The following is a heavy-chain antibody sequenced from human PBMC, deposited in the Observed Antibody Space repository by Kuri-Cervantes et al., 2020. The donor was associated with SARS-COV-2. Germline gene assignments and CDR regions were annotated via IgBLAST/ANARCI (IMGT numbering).Heavy chain of an antibody. D-gene: IGHD3-22*01. J-gene: IGHJ4*02. Sequence: GESLKISCTSSGFTFGDYAMSWVRQAPGKGLEWVGFIRSKAYGGTTEYAASVKGRFTISRDDSKSIAYLQMNCLKTEDTAVYYCTWTDSSGYYFDFDYWGQGTLVTVSS. CDR3: TWTDSSGYYFDFDY. CDR2: IRSKAYGGTT. V-gene: IGHV3-49*04. CDR1: GFTFGDYA.